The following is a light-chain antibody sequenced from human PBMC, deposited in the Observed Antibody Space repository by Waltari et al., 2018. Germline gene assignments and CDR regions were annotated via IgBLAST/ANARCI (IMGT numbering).Light chain of an antibody. CDR3: QQYYNTPPT. CDR1: QSVSDHVNNKNY. V-gene: IGKV4-1*01. Sequence: DIVMTQSPDSLTVSPGERATINCRSSQSVSDHVNNKNYLAWYRQKAGQPPKLLISWASTREFGVPDRFSGSGDGTEFTLTISSLQPEDVAVYYCQQYYNTPPTFGQGTKVEIK. CDR2: WAS. J-gene: IGKJ1*01.